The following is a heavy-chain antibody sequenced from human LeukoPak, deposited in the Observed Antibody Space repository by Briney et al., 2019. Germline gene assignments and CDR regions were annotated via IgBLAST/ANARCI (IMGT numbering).Heavy chain of an antibody. Sequence: PGRSLRLSCAASGFTFDDHAMHWVRQAPGKGLEWVSGISWNSGSIGYADSVKGRFTISRDNAKNSLYLQMNSLRAEDTALYYCARVTDFWSGYFDYWGQGTLVTVSS. J-gene: IGHJ4*02. V-gene: IGHV3-9*01. CDR1: GFTFDDHA. CDR3: ARVTDFWSGYFDY. CDR2: ISWNSGSI. D-gene: IGHD3-3*01.